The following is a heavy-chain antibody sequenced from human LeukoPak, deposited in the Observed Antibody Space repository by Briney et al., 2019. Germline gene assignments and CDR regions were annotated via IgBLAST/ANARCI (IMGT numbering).Heavy chain of an antibody. CDR1: GYNFISSY. CDR2: INPSGGST. V-gene: IGHV1-46*01. Sequence: ASVKVSCKASGYNFISSYMHWVRQAPGQGLEWMGIINPSGGSTSYAQKFQDRVTMTRDTSTSTVYMELGSLKSEDTAVYYCAREDVVLVDAVRYYYYGMDVWGQGTTVTVSS. J-gene: IGHJ6*02. D-gene: IGHD2-8*01. CDR3: AREDVVLVDAVRYYYYGMDV.